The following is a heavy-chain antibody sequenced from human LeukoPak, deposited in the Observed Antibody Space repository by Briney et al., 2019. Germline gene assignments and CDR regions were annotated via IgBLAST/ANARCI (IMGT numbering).Heavy chain of an antibody. J-gene: IGHJ6*03. Sequence: GGSLRLSCAASGFTFSSYSMNWVRQAPGKGLEWVSSISSSSSYIYYADSVKGRFTISRDNAKNSLYLQMNSLRAEDTAVYYCARGAGSQGAPGYYYYMDVWGKGTTVTVSS. D-gene: IGHD3-10*01. V-gene: IGHV3-21*01. CDR1: GFTFSSYS. CDR2: ISSSSSYI. CDR3: ARGAGSQGAPGYYYYMDV.